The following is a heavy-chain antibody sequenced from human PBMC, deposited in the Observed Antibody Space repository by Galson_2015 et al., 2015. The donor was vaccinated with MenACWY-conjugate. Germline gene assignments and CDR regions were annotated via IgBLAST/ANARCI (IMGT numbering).Heavy chain of an antibody. V-gene: IGHV3-74*01. CDR3: ARDNNWSFDS. CDR2: IKADGSFS. J-gene: IGHJ4*02. D-gene: IGHD1-1*01. Sequence: LILSCAASGFTFNQYWMHWVRQAPGQGLVWVSYIKADGSFSNYADFVKGRFTISTDNAKNMVYLQMDGLGDEDTAVYFCARDNNWSFDSWGQGTLVTVSS. CDR1: GFTFNQYW.